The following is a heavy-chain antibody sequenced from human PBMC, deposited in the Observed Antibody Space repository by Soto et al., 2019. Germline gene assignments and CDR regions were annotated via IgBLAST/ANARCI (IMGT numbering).Heavy chain of an antibody. D-gene: IGHD2-21*02. J-gene: IGHJ4*02. CDR3: AILWYTVVVTAIPYYFDY. CDR1: WYRLTLFW. Sequence: PGGAPKTHLNCPWYRLTLFWIVLGRQRPGQGLAWMGIIYPGDSGTRYSPSYYGQATISGVTITRTAYLHWSSLKVSDIAVYDCAILWYTVVVTAIPYYFDYWGQGTLVTVSS. CDR2: IYPGDSGT. V-gene: IGHV5-51*01.